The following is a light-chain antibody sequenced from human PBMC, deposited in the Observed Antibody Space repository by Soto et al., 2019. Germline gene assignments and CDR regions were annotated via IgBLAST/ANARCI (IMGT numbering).Light chain of an antibody. J-gene: IGKJ4*01. Sequence: ELVLTQFPATLSLSPGDGATLSCRASQSVSSYLAWYQQKRGQAPRLLIYDSSHRATGVPARFSGSGSGTDFSLIISSLEPEDFAVYYCQQRSVWPLTFGGGTKV. V-gene: IGKV3-11*01. CDR2: DSS. CDR3: QQRSVWPLT. CDR1: QSVSSY.